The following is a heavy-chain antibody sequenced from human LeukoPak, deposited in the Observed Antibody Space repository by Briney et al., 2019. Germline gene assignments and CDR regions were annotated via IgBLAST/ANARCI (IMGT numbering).Heavy chain of an antibody. V-gene: IGHV3-23*01. CDR1: GFTFSSYA. D-gene: IGHD2-2*01. Sequence: GGSLRLSCAASGFTFSSYALYWVRQAPGKGLEWVSTISSSGGTTSYTDSVKGRFTISRDNSKNTLYLQMNGLRAADTAIYYCAKRVCSSVSCPFDHWGQGTLVTVSS. CDR2: ISSSGGTT. J-gene: IGHJ4*02. CDR3: AKRVCSSVSCPFDH.